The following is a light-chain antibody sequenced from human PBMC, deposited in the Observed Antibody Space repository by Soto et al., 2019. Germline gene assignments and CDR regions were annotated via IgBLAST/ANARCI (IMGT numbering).Light chain of an antibody. CDR2: GAS. J-gene: IGKJ2*02. CDR1: QTISGNY. CDR3: HQNYDLPWT. V-gene: IGKV3D-7*01. Sequence: EIALTQSPASLSLSPGESVTLCCRTSQTISGNYLSWYQRRPGQAPRLLIFGASIRATDIPARFSGSGSGRDFTLAITSLEPEDFAVYDCHQNYDLPWTFGQGTKLEMK.